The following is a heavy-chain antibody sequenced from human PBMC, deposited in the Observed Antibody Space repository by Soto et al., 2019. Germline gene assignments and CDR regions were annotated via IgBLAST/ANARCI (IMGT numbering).Heavy chain of an antibody. D-gene: IGHD6-19*01. J-gene: IGHJ4*02. Sequence: ASVKVSCKASGYTFTSYYMHWVRQAPGQGLEWMGIINPNSGATHYAQKFQGRVTMTRDTSISTVYMELSRLRADDTAVFYCARGAPIAMTDSINYWGQGALVTVSS. CDR1: GYTFTSYY. CDR2: INPNSGAT. CDR3: ARGAPIAMTDSINY. V-gene: IGHV1-2*02.